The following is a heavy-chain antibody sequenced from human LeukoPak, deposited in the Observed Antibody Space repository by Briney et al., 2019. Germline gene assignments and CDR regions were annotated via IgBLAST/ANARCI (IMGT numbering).Heavy chain of an antibody. CDR1: GYTFTSYY. D-gene: IGHD2-15*01. CDR2: FDPEDGET. CDR3: ATEVEEYYFDY. V-gene: IGHV1-24*01. J-gene: IGHJ4*02. Sequence: ASVKVSCKASGYTFTSYYMHWVRQAPGQGLEWMGGFDPEDGETIYAQKFQGRVTMTEDTSTDTAYMELSSLRSEDTAVYYCATEVEEYYFDYWGQGTLVTVSS.